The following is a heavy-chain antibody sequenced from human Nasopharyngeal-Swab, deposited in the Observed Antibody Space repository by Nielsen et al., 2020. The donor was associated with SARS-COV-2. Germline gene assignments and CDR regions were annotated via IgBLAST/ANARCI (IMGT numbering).Heavy chain of an antibody. Sequence: WGRQAPVQGLEWMGRINPNSGCTNYAQKVQGRVTMTSDTSISTAYMELSRLRSDDTAVYYCARGPYYGDYFDYWGQGTLVTVSS. J-gene: IGHJ4*02. CDR2: INPNSGCT. V-gene: IGHV1-2*06. D-gene: IGHD3-10*01. CDR3: ARGPYYGDYFDY.